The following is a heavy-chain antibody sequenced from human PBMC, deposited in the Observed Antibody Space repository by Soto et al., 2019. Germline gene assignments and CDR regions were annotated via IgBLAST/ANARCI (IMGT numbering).Heavy chain of an antibody. J-gene: IGHJ4*02. CDR3: ASGLLGGELETLYYLDY. CDR2: INSDGSDT. D-gene: IGHD3-10*01. CDR1: GFTFSKFG. Sequence: GSLRLSCAGSGFTFSKFGMHWVSQAPGKGPMWISRINSDGSDTTYTDSVKGRFIVSRDNAKNTLNLQMNSLRVEDTALYFCASGLLGGELETLYYLDYCGRGTLVTVSS. V-gene: IGHV3-74*03.